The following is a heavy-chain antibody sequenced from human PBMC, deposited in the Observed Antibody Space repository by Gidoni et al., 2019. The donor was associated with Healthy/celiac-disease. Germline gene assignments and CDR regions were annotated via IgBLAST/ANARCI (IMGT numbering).Heavy chain of an antibody. CDR2: ISGSGVST. V-gene: IGHV3-23*01. D-gene: IGHD3-22*01. CDR1: GFTFSSYA. J-gene: IGHJ4*02. CDR3: AKVLPNFYDSSGYYFDY. Sequence: EVQLLESGGGWVQPGGSLRLSCAASGFTFSSYAMRWVRQAPGKGLEWVSAISGSGVSTYYADSVKGRFTISRDNSKNTLYLQMNSLRAEDTAVYYCAKVLPNFYDSSGYYFDYWGQGTLVTVSS.